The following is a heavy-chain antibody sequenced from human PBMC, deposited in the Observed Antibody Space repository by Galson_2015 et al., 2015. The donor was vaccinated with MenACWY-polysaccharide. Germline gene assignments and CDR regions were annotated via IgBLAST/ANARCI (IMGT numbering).Heavy chain of an antibody. D-gene: IGHD6-13*01. CDR2: IFDSVDTT. CDR3: ARYGSRQKPLYLDY. Sequence: SLRLSCAASGFTFSSYAMGWVRQAPGKGLEWVSSIFDSVDTTFYTDSVRGRFAISRDNSKNTLYLQINSLRAEGAAVYYCARYGSRQKPLYLDYWVQGALDAVSS. J-gene: IGHJ4*02. CDR1: GFTFSSYA. V-gene: IGHV3-23*01.